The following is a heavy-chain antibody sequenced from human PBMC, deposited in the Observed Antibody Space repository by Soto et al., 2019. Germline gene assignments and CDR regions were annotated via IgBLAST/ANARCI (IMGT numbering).Heavy chain of an antibody. Sequence: NPSETLSLTCGVSGGTVASSHWWSWVRQSPGGGLEWIGNVYHTGDTNFNPPLQSRVTISVDKSNNQFSLRLNSLTAADTAVYFCAREIVTAGGNNYFDPWGPGTLVTVSS. D-gene: IGHD2-21*02. CDR1: GGTVASSHW. J-gene: IGHJ5*02. CDR3: AREIVTAGGNNYFDP. CDR2: VYHTGDT. V-gene: IGHV4-4*02.